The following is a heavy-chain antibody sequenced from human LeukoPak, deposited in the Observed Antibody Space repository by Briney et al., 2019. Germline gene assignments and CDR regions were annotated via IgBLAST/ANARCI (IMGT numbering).Heavy chain of an antibody. J-gene: IGHJ3*02. CDR3: ARGKLELLPFAFDI. V-gene: IGHV4-31*03. Sequence: SETLSLTCTVSGGSISSGGYYWSWIRQHPGKGLEWIGYIYYSGSTYYNPSLKSRVTISVDTSKNQFSLKLSSVTAADTAVYYCARGKLELLPFAFDIWGQGTMVTVSS. CDR2: IYYSGST. D-gene: IGHD1-7*01. CDR1: GGSISSGGYY.